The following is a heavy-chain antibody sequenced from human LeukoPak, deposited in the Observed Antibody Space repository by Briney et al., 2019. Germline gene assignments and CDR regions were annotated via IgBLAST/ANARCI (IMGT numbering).Heavy chain of an antibody. CDR3: AKVHRAYDYDSGSYYDSGFDY. J-gene: IGHJ4*02. CDR1: GFTFSSYE. D-gene: IGHD3-10*01. V-gene: IGHV3-48*03. Sequence: GGSLRLSCAASGFTFSSYEMNWVRQAPGKGLEWVSYISSSGSTTYYADSVKGRFTISRDNSKNTLYLQMNSLRAEDTAVYYCAKVHRAYDYDSGSYYDSGFDYWGQGTLVTVSS. CDR2: ISSSGSTT.